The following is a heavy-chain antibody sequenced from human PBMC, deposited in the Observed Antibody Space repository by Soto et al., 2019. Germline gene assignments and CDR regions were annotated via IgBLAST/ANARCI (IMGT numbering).Heavy chain of an antibody. CDR1: GFSLSTSGVG. V-gene: IGHV2-5*02. D-gene: IGHD2-15*01. J-gene: IGHJ5*02. CDR2: IYWDDDK. Sequence: SGPTLVNPTQTLTLTCTFSGFSLSTSGVGVGWIRQPPGKALEWLALIYWDDDKRYSPSLKSRLTITKDTSKNQVVLTMTNMDPVDTATYYCAHSPRGGYCRGGSCYAYGFDPWGQGTLVTVSS. CDR3: AHSPRGGYCRGGSCYAYGFDP.